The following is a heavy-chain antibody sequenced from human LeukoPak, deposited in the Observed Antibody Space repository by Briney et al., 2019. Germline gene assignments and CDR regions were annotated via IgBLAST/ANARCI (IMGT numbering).Heavy chain of an antibody. V-gene: IGHV4-59*01. D-gene: IGHD4-11*01. J-gene: IGHJ4*02. CDR2: IYYSGST. Sequence: SETLPLTCTVSGGSISSYYWNWIRQPPGKGREWIGYIYYSGSTNYNPSLKSRVTMSVDTSKNQFSLKLSSVNAADTAVYYCARGVLVSYSNYLDHWGQGTLVTVFS. CDR3: ARGVLVSYSNYLDH. CDR1: GGSISSYY.